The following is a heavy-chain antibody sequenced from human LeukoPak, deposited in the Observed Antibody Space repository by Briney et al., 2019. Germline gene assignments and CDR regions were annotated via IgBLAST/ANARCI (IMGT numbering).Heavy chain of an antibody. CDR3: AKDLTPRDSRSWYTDAFDI. D-gene: IGHD6-13*01. Sequence: GGSLRLSFAASGFTFNSYAMSWVGKAPGKGLAWVSAISGTGGSTYYADSVKGRFTISRDNSKNTLYLQMNSLRAEDTAVYYCAKDLTPRDSRSWYTDAFDIWGQGTMVTVSS. CDR1: GFTFNSYA. V-gene: IGHV3-23*01. CDR2: ISGTGGST. J-gene: IGHJ3*02.